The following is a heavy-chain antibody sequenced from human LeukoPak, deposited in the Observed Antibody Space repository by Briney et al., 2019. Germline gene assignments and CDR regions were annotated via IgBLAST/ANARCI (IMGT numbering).Heavy chain of an antibody. Sequence: SETLSLTCTVSGGSISSYYWSWIRQPPGKGLEWIGYIYYSETTNYNPSPKSRVTISVDTSKNQFSLKLSSVTAADTAVYYCARGVYIAAAQYGYWGQGTLVTVSS. CDR3: ARGVYIAAAQYGY. CDR2: IYYSETT. V-gene: IGHV4-59*01. J-gene: IGHJ4*02. CDR1: GGSISSYY. D-gene: IGHD6-13*01.